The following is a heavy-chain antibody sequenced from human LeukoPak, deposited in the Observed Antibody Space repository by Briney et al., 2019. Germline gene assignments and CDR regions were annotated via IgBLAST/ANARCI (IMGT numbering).Heavy chain of an antibody. CDR1: GGSIRSGSHY. Sequence: PSETLSLTCTVSGGSIRSGSHYWSWTRQHPGKGLEWIGYIYNSGTTHYNPSLKSRITMSVDTSKNQFSLKLSSVTAADTAVYYCARGASGEGYWGQGTLATVSS. V-gene: IGHV4-31*03. CDR2: IYNSGTT. CDR3: ARGASGEGY. D-gene: IGHD3-10*01. J-gene: IGHJ4*02.